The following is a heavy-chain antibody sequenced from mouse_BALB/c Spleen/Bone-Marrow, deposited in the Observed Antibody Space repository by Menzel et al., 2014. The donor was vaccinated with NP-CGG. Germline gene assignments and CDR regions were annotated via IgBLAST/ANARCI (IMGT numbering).Heavy chain of an antibody. Sequence: VQLQQSGAELAKPGASVKMSCKASGYTFTTYWMHWVKQRPGQGLEWIGFINPTTGYTECNQNFKDKDSLTADKSSSTAYMQLSSLTSEDSAVYYCARSTGAMDYWGQGTSVTVSS. J-gene: IGHJ4*01. D-gene: IGHD3-2*01. CDR1: GYTFTTYW. CDR2: INPTTGYT. CDR3: ARSTGAMDY. V-gene: IGHV1-7*01.